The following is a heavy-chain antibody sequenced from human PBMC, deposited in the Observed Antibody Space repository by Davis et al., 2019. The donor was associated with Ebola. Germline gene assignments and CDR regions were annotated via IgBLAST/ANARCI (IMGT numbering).Heavy chain of an antibody. CDR1: GFTFSSYW. CDR3: ARDLAPPLDCSSTSCYTGDWFDP. Sequence: PGGSLRLSCAASGFTFSSYWMHWVRQAPGKGLVWVSRINSDGSSTSYADSVKGRFTISRDNSKNTLYLQMNSLRAEDTAVYYCARDLAPPLDCSSTSCYTGDWFDPWGQGTLVTVSS. D-gene: IGHD2-2*02. V-gene: IGHV3-74*01. CDR2: INSDGSST. J-gene: IGHJ5*02.